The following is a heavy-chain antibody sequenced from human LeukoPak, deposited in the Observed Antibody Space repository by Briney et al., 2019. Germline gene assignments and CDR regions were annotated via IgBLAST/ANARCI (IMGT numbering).Heavy chain of an antibody. Sequence: AGGSLRLSCAASGFTFSSYSMNWVRQAPGKGLEWVSSISSSSSYIYYADSVKGRFTISRDNAKNSLYLQMNSLRAEDTAVYYCARDDPGGYGGYPHWGQETLVTVSS. CDR1: GFTFSSYS. CDR3: ARDDPGGYGGYPH. CDR2: ISSSSSYI. D-gene: IGHD4-17*01. V-gene: IGHV3-21*01. J-gene: IGHJ4*02.